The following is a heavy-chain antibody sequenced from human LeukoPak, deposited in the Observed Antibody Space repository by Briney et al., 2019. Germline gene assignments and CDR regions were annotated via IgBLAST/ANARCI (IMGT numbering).Heavy chain of an antibody. CDR1: GGTFSSYA. V-gene: IGHV1-69*13. D-gene: IGHD2-2*01. Sequence: ASVKVSCKASGGTFSSYAISWVRQAPGQGLEWMGGIIPIFGTANYAQKFQGRVMITADESTSTAYMELSSLRSEDTAVYYCARDLRGSEDKYCSSTSCPNWFDPWGQGTLVTVSS. CDR3: ARDLRGSEDKYCSSTSCPNWFDP. CDR2: IIPIFGTA. J-gene: IGHJ5*02.